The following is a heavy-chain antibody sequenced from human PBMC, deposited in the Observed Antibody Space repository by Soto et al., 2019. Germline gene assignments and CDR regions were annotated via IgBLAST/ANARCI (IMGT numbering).Heavy chain of an antibody. Sequence: LSCVASGFVFKNYEMNWVRQAPGKGLEWISYISNSGNTIYVADSMRGRFTISRDNAKNSLFLQMNSLRADDTAVYYCARDIDNRDYYYGLDVWGQGTTVTVS. D-gene: IGHD1-20*01. CDR3: ARDIDNRDYYYGLDV. CDR2: ISNSGNTI. CDR1: GFVFKNYE. J-gene: IGHJ6*02. V-gene: IGHV3-48*03.